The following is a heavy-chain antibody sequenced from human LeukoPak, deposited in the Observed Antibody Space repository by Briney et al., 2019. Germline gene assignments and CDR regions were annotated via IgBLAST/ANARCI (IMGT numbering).Heavy chain of an antibody. CDR2: IRYDGGDK. V-gene: IGHV3-30*02. J-gene: IGHJ4*02. Sequence: GGSLRLSCVVSGFTFNNYGMHWVRQTPGKGLEWVAFIRYDGGDKYYVDSVKGRFTISRDNSKNTLYLQMDSLRTEDTAVYSCAKAGFGGSLDSRGQGALVTVSS. CDR3: AKAGFGGSLDS. CDR1: GFTFNNYG. D-gene: IGHD3-16*01.